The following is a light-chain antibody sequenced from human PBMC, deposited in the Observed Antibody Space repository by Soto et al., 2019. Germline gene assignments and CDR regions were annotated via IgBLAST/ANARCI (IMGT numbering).Light chain of an antibody. J-gene: IGLJ1*01. CDR3: SSYTNTRTLV. CDR1: SSDVGGYNY. CDR2: EVS. Sequence: QSVLTQPASVSGSPGQSITISCTGTSSDVGGYNYVSWYQHHPGKAPKLMIYEVSHRPSGVSYRFSGSTSGNPASLTISGLQGEDEADYYRSSYTNTRTLVFGTGTQLTVL. V-gene: IGLV2-14*01.